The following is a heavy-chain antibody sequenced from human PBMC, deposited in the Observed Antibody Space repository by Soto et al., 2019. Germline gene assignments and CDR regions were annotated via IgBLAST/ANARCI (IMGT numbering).Heavy chain of an antibody. CDR3: ARLIVATVTRHYYFDY. CDR1: GGSISSSSYY. J-gene: IGHJ4*02. D-gene: IGHD4-17*01. V-gene: IGHV4-39*01. CDR2: IYYSGST. Sequence: QLQLQESGPGLVKPSETLSLTCTVSGGSISSSSYYWGWIRQPPGKGLEWIGSIYYSGSTYYNPSLKSRVTISVDTSKNQFSLKLSSVTAADTAVYYCARLIVATVTRHYYFDYWGQGTLVTVSS.